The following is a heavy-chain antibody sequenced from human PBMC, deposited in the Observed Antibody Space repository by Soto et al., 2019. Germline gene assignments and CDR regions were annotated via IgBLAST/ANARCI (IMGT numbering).Heavy chain of an antibody. CDR3: ARIIYCPSTTCQDY. Sequence: GGSLRLSCAASGFTFSDHYMDWVRQAPGKGLEWVGRSRNKANRYTTEYAASVKGRFTISRDDSKNSLYLQMNSLKTEDTAVYYCARIIYCPSTTCQDYWGQGTLVTVSS. CDR2: SRNKANRYTT. V-gene: IGHV3-72*01. D-gene: IGHD2-2*01. J-gene: IGHJ4*02. CDR1: GFTFSDHY.